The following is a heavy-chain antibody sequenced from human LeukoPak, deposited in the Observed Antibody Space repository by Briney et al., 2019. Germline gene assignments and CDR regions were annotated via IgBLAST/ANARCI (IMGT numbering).Heavy chain of an antibody. J-gene: IGHJ2*01. Sequence: GGSLRLSCAASGFTFSSFAMHWVRQAPGKGLEWVAVISSEGSNKFYADSVMGRFTISRDNSKNTLYLQMNSLRPEDTAAYFCAKGSYCCSVAAPGYYWFYNLWGRGALVTVPS. V-gene: IGHV3-30*18. CDR3: AKGSYCCSVAAPGYYWFYNL. D-gene: IGHD2-2*01. CDR1: GFTFSSFA. CDR2: ISSEGSNK.